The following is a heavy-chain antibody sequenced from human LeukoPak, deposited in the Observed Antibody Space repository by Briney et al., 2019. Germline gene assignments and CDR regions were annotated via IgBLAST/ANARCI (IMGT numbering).Heavy chain of an antibody. CDR1: GGSISGYY. D-gene: IGHD5-18*01. Sequence: SETLSLTCTVSGGSISGYYWTWVRQPPGKGLEWVGYIYYTGCTNYTPSLKSRVTISLDTSKNQFSLKLRSVTAADTAVYYCARSKYGYMFDYWGQGTLVTVSS. CDR2: IYYTGCT. J-gene: IGHJ4*02. V-gene: IGHV4-59*01. CDR3: ARSKYGYMFDY.